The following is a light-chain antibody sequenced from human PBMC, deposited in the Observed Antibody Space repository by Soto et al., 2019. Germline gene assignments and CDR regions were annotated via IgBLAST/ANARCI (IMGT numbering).Light chain of an antibody. CDR2: GVT. J-gene: IGLJ1*01. V-gene: IGLV2-8*01. CDR1: SSDVGGYNF. CDR3: SSYAGSNSYV. Sequence: QSALTQPPSASESPGQSVTISCTGTSSDVGGYNFVSWYQHHPGKAPKLMIYGVTKRPSGVPDRFSGSKSGNTASLTVSGLQAEDEADYYCSSYAGSNSYVFGTGTKVTVL.